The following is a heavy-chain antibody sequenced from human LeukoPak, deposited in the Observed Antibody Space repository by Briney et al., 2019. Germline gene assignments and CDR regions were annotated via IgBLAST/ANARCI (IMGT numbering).Heavy chain of an antibody. J-gene: IGHJ4*02. CDR2: ITGSGVGA. CDR1: GFTFSNYA. CDR3: AKKTWDSSSWYYFDY. V-gene: IGHV3-23*01. D-gene: IGHD6-13*01. Sequence: PGGSLRLSCAASGFTFSNYAMSWVRQAPGKGLEWVSAITGSGVGAYYADSVKGRFTISRDNTKSTLYLQMNGLRAEDTAVYYCAKKTWDSSSWYYFDYWGQRTLVTVSS.